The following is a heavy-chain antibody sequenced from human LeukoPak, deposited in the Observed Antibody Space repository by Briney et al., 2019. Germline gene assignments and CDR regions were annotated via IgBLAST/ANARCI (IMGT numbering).Heavy chain of an antibody. CDR3: AKGGTRDIVVVPAVPPAM. Sequence: PGGSLRLSCAASGFTFSSYGMHWVRQAPGKGLEWVSAISGSGGSTYYADSVKGRFTISRDNSKNTLYLQMNSLRAEDTAVYYCAKGGTRDIVVVPAVPPAMWGQGTLVTVSS. CDR1: GFTFSSYG. CDR2: ISGSGGST. D-gene: IGHD2-2*01. J-gene: IGHJ4*02. V-gene: IGHV3-NL1*01.